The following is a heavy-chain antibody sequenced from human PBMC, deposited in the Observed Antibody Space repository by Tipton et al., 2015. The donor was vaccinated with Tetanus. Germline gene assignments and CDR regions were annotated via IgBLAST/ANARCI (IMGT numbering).Heavy chain of an antibody. CDR2: ISASGHPI. CDR1: GFSLSDYW. CDR3: ARDNYDSKDFSDY. V-gene: IGHV3-11*01. Sequence: SLRLFCAASGFSLSDYWMSWIRQTPGKGLEWVAYISASGHPIFYTDSVKGRFTISTDNTKNHLYLQMNSLRVEDTGLYFCARDNYDSKDFSDYWGQGTPITVSS. J-gene: IGHJ4*02. D-gene: IGHD3-3*01.